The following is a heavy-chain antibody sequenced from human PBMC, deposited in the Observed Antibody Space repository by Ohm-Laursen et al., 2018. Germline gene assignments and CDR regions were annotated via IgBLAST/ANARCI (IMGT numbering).Heavy chain of an antibody. V-gene: IGHV1-46*01. CDR3: TCRSSSSGFDY. Sequence: ASVKVSCKASGYTFTSYYMHWVRQAPGQGLEWMGIINPSGGSTSYAQKFQGRVTMTRDTSTSTVYMELSSLRSEDTAVYYCTCRSSSSGFDYWGQGTLVTVSS. CDR2: INPSGGST. D-gene: IGHD6-6*01. J-gene: IGHJ4*02. CDR1: GYTFTSYY.